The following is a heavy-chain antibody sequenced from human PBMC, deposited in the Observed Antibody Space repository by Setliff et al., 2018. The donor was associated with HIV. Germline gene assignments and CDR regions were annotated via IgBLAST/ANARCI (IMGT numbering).Heavy chain of an antibody. D-gene: IGHD1-26*01. J-gene: IGHJ3*02. CDR3: TTLVGANPYHDAFDI. CDR1: GFTFSSYW. CDR2: IRLDGSDK. Sequence: GGSLRLSCAASGFTFSSYWMSWVRQAPGKGLEWVAFIRLDGSDKFYADSVKGRFTISKDDSINTLYLQMNSLETEDTAVYYCTTLVGANPYHDAFDIWGQGTMVTVSS. V-gene: IGHV3-30*02.